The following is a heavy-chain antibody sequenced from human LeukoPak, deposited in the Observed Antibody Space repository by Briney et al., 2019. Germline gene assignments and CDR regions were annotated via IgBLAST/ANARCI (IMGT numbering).Heavy chain of an antibody. CDR1: GYSFTSYW. V-gene: IGHV5-51*01. J-gene: IGHJ4*02. D-gene: IGHD2-2*01. Sequence: PGESLKISCKGSGYSFTSYWIGWVRQMPGKGLEWMGIIYPGGSDTRYSPSFQGQVTISADKSISTAYLQWSSLKASDTAMYYCARTRYCSSTSCYGFVYWGQGTLVTVSS. CDR2: IYPGGSDT. CDR3: ARTRYCSSTSCYGFVY.